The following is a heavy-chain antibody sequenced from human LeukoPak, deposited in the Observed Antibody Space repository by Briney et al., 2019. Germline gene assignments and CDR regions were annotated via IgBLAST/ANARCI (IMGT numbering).Heavy chain of an antibody. CDR2: IKQDGSEK. V-gene: IGHV3-7*01. D-gene: IGHD1-26*01. CDR3: AKGRGWEASYYYYYMDV. J-gene: IGHJ6*03. Sequence: GGSLRLSCAASGFTFSSYWMSWVRQAPGKGLEWVANIKQDGSEKYYVDSVKGRFTISRDNSKNTLYLQMNSLRAEDTAVYYCAKGRGWEASYYYYYMDVWGKGTTVTISS. CDR1: GFTFSSYW.